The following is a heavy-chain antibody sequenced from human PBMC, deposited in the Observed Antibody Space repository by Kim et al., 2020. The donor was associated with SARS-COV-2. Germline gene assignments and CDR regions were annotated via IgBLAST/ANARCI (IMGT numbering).Heavy chain of an antibody. D-gene: IGHD3-22*01. J-gene: IGHJ6*02. V-gene: IGHV3-9*01. CDR1: GFTFDDYA. CDR3: AKGPYYYDSSPYYYYYGMDV. Sequence: LRLSCAASGFTFDDYAMHWVRQAPGKGLEWFSGISWNSGSIGYADSVKGRFTISRDNAKNSLYLQMNSLRAEDTALYYCAKGPYYYDSSPYYYYYGMDVWGQGTTVTVSS. CDR2: ISWNSGSI.